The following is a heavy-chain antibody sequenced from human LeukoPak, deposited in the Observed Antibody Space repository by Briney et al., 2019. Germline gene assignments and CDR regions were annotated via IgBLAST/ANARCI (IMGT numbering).Heavy chain of an antibody. Sequence: VASVKVSCKASGYTFTGYYMHWVRQAPGQGLEWMGWINPNSGGTHYAQKFQGRVTMTRDTSISTAYMELSRLRSDDTGVYYCARDFSPGSRGWDVRWGQGTLVTVSS. D-gene: IGHD6-19*01. CDR1: GYTFTGYY. J-gene: IGHJ4*02. V-gene: IGHV1-2*02. CDR2: INPNSGGT. CDR3: ARDFSPGSRGWDVR.